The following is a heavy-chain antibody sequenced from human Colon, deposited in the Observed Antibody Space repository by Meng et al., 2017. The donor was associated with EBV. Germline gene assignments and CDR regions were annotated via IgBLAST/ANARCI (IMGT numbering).Heavy chain of an antibody. CDR3: ARRRGGSGRDC. CDR1: GCSISSNGYY. CDR2: IYHSGST. V-gene: IGHV4-39*01. D-gene: IGHD3-10*01. J-gene: IGHJ4*02. Sequence: QESGPGSVKTSEALSMTCRVSGCSISSNGYYRDWVHQPPGKGLELIWAIYHSGSTSYNPSLQSRVTMFVDTSKNQFSLMLTSVTATDTAVYYCARRRGGSGRDCWGQGTLVTVSS.